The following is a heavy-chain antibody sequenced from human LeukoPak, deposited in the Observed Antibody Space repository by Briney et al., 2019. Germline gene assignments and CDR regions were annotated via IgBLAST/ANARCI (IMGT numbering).Heavy chain of an antibody. V-gene: IGHV5-51*01. CDR2: IYPGDSDT. D-gene: IGHD3-10*01. Sequence: GESLKISCKGSGYSFTSYWIGWVRQMPGKGLEWMGIIYPGDSDTRYSPSFQGQVTISADKSIRTAYLQWSSLKASDTAMYYCARLRDYYGSGSSNDAFDIWGQGTMVTVSS. CDR3: ARLRDYYGSGSSNDAFDI. J-gene: IGHJ3*02. CDR1: GYSFTSYW.